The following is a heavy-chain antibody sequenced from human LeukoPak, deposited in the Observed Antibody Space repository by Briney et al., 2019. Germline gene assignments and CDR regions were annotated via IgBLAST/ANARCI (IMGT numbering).Heavy chain of an antibody. Sequence: PGRSLRLSCAASGFTFSNYWMSWVRQAPGMGLEWVANIKQDGSDDYYVDSVKGRFTISRDNAKNSLFLQMNSLRPEDTAVYYCARAASYYFGSGIRYYWFDPWGQGTLVTVSS. V-gene: IGHV3-7*04. CDR2: IKQDGSDD. D-gene: IGHD3-10*01. CDR3: ARAASYYFGSGIRYYWFDP. J-gene: IGHJ5*02. CDR1: GFTFSNYW.